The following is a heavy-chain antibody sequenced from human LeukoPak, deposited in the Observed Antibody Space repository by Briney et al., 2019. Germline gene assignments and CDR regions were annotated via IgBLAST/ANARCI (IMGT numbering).Heavy chain of an antibody. D-gene: IGHD5-12*01. V-gene: IGHV1-69*13. CDR2: IIPIFGTA. J-gene: IGHJ6*02. CDR3: ARAHSGYSGYDWGYYYYGMDV. Sequence: SVKVSCKASGGTFSSYAISWVRQAPGQGLEWMGGIIPIFGTANYAQKFQGRVTITADESTSTAYMELSSLRSEDTAMYYCARAHSGYSGYDWGYYYYGMDVWGQGTTVTVSS. CDR1: GGTFSSYA.